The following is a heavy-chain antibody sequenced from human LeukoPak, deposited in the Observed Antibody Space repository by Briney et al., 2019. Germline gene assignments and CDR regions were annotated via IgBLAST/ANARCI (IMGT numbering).Heavy chain of an antibody. CDR2: ISSSSSYI. Sequence: GGSLRLSCAASGFTFDDYGMSWVRQAPGKGLEWVSSISSSSSYIYYADSVKGRFTISRDNAKNSLYLQMNSLRAEDTAVYYCARGPPVPDYFDYWGQGTLVTVSS. V-gene: IGHV3-21*01. D-gene: IGHD1-1*01. J-gene: IGHJ4*02. CDR1: GFTFDDYG. CDR3: ARGPPVPDYFDY.